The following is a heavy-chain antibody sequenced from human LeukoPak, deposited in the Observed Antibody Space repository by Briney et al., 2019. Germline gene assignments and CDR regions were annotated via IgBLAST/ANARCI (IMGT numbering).Heavy chain of an antibody. V-gene: IGHV3-11*04. CDR3: AKWDLTVTLPPGAFDI. CDR2: ISSSGSTI. Sequence: PGGSLRLSCAASGFTFSDYYMSWIRQAPGKGLEWVSYISSSGSTIYYADSVKGRFTISRDNSKNTLYLQMNSLRAEDTAVYYCAKWDLTVTLPPGAFDIWGQGTMVTVSS. CDR1: GFTFSDYY. D-gene: IGHD4-17*01. J-gene: IGHJ3*02.